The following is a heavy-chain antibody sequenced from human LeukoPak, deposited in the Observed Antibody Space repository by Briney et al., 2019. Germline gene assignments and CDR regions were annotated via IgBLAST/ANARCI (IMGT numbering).Heavy chain of an antibody. V-gene: IGHV1-18*01. J-gene: IGHJ4*02. CDR1: GYTFTGYG. CDR2: ISAYNGNT. Sequence: GASVKVSCKASGYTFTGYGISWVRQAPGQGLEWMGWISAYNGNTNYAQKLQGRVTMTTDTSTSTAYMELRSLRSDDTAVYYCARPLYGSGSFYYFDYWGQGTLVTVSS. D-gene: IGHD3-10*01. CDR3: ARPLYGSGSFYYFDY.